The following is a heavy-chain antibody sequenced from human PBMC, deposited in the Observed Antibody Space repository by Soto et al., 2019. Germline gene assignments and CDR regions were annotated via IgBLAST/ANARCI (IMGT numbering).Heavy chain of an antibody. D-gene: IGHD3-22*01. Sequence: GGSLRLSCAASGFTFSNAWMNWVRQAPGKGLERVGRIKSETDGGTTEYAAPVKGRFTIARDDSKDTLYLQMNSLKTEDTAVYYCTTDSRYYYDSSGYFAEYYFDYWGQGTLVTVSS. CDR3: TTDSRYYYDSSGYFAEYYFDY. CDR1: GFTFSNAW. V-gene: IGHV3-15*07. J-gene: IGHJ4*02. CDR2: IKSETDGGTT.